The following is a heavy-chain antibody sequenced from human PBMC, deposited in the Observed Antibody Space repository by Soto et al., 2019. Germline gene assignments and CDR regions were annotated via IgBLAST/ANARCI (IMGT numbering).Heavy chain of an antibody. Sequence: ASVKVSCKTSGYTFNTYGINCVLQSPLQGLELMGWISAYDGKTTYAEKFQGRVTLTTDTSTSTAYMELRSLRSDDTAIYYCARDPHEFWTSYWFDPWGQGTPVTVS. J-gene: IGHJ5*02. CDR2: ISAYDGKT. D-gene: IGHD3-3*01. V-gene: IGHV1-18*01. CDR3: ARDPHEFWTSYWFDP. CDR1: GYTFNTYG.